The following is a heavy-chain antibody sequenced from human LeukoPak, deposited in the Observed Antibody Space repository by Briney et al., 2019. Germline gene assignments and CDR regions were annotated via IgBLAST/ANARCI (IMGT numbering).Heavy chain of an antibody. D-gene: IGHD3-10*01. V-gene: IGHV3-48*01. CDR2: ISSSSNTI. CDR3: ARVLWFGETVDF. J-gene: IGHJ4*02. CDR1: GFTFSSYS. Sequence: PGGSLRLSCAASGFTFSSYSMNWVRQAPGKGLEWVSYISSSSNTIYYADSVKGRFTTSRDNAKNSLYLQMHSLRAEDTAVYYCARVLWFGETVDFWGQGTLVTVSS.